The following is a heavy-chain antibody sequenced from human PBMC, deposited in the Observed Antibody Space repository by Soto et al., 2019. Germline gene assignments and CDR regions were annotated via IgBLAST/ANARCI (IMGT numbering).Heavy chain of an antibody. CDR3: AAEEDRYSYGSYFDY. D-gene: IGHD5-18*01. CDR1: GFTFSSYA. CDR2: ISGSGGST. J-gene: IGHJ4*02. Sequence: GGSLRLSCAASGFTFSSYAMSWVRQAPGKGLEWVSAISGSGGSTYYADSVKGRFTISRDNSKNTLYLQMNSLRAEDTAVYYCAAEEDRYSYGSYFDYWGQGTLVTVSS. V-gene: IGHV3-23*01.